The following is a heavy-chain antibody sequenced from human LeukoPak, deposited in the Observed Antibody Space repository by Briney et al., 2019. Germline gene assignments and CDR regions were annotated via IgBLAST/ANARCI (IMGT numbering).Heavy chain of an antibody. D-gene: IGHD2-21*02. CDR1: GGSISSGDYY. Sequence: SQTLSLTCTVSGGSISSGDYYWSWIRQPPGKGLAWIGYIYYSGSTYYNPSLKSRVTISVDTSKNQFSLKLSSVTAADTAVYYCARAEVAYCGGDCSAWFDPWGQGTLVTVSS. CDR2: IYYSGST. J-gene: IGHJ5*02. CDR3: ARAEVAYCGGDCSAWFDP. V-gene: IGHV4-30-4*01.